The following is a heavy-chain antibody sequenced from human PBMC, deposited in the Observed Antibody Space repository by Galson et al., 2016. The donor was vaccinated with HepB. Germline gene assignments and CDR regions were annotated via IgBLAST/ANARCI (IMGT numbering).Heavy chain of an antibody. CDR2: FDPEDAET. Sequence: SVKVSCKVSGHTLTELAMHWVRQAPGKGLEWMGGFDPEDAETIYAQKFQGRLTMTEDTSTDTAYMELSSLRSEDTAVYYCATLVLVGYSSGWALLYWGQGTLVTVSS. CDR3: ATLVLVGYSSGWALLY. D-gene: IGHD6-19*01. V-gene: IGHV1-24*01. CDR1: GHTLTELA. J-gene: IGHJ4*02.